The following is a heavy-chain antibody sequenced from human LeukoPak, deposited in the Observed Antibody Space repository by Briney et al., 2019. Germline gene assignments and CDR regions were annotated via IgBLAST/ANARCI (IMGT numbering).Heavy chain of an antibody. D-gene: IGHD1-26*01. Sequence: PSETLSLTXTVSGGSVTTYYWSWIRQSAGEGLEWIGHISTSGSTTYNPSLKSRVTMSVDTSKNQFSLKLSSVTAADTAVYYCAREATVVGATIIWGQGTLVTVSS. CDR1: GGSVTTYY. CDR2: ISTSGST. CDR3: AREATVVGATII. V-gene: IGHV4-4*07. J-gene: IGHJ4*02.